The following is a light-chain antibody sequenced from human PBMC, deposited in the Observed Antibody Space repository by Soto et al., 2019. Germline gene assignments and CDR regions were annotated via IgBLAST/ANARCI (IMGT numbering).Light chain of an antibody. CDR1: QSIRSY. J-gene: IGKJ3*01. CDR2: DAS. V-gene: IGKV3-11*01. Sequence: EVLFPQSPDTLSLPPGERATLSCRASQSIRSYVDGYQQKPGKDPRLRIDDASSRATGIPARCRGSGAGTDFTLTISSLEPEDVAVYYCQQRSNWPLPFGPGTKVDIK. CDR3: QQRSNWPLP.